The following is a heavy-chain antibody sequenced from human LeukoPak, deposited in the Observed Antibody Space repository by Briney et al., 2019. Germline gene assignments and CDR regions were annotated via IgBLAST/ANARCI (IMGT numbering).Heavy chain of an antibody. CDR3: ARDGRDNYGRDALDI. V-gene: IGHV3-48*03. CDR1: GFTFNSYA. J-gene: IGHJ3*02. CDR2: ISDSGSPI. D-gene: IGHD5-18*01. Sequence: GGSLRLSCAASGFTFNSYAMNRVRQAPGKGLEWVPYISDSGSPIFYADSVRGRFTISRDNAKNSMCLQMNSLRAKDTAVYYCARDGRDNYGRDALDIWGQGTMVTASS.